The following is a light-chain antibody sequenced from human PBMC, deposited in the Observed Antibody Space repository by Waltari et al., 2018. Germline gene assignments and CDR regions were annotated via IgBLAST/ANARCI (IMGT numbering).Light chain of an antibody. CDR1: QSVSTN. CDR3: HQYNDWPPVYT. V-gene: IGKV3-15*01. Sequence: EIVMTQSPATLSVSPGERATLSCRASQSVSTNLAWYQQKPGQAPRLLIYSASTRATGIPARFSGSASGTEFTLTISSLQSEDFAFYYCHQYNDWPPVYTFGQGTKLELK. J-gene: IGKJ2*01. CDR2: SAS.